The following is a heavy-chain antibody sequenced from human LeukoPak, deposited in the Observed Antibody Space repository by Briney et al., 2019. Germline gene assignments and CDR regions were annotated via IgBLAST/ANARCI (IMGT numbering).Heavy chain of an antibody. D-gene: IGHD2-15*01. CDR1: GFTFSNYG. CDR3: AKEGIGCSGDSCSPLGYFQH. V-gene: IGHV3-30*18. J-gene: IGHJ1*01. Sequence: GGSLRLSCAASGFTFSNYGMHWVRQAPGKGLEWVAVISYDGYNQYYAASVKGRFTISRDNSKNTLYLQLNSLRAEDTAVFYCAKEGIGCSGDSCSPLGYFQHWGQGTLVTVSS. CDR2: ISYDGYNQ.